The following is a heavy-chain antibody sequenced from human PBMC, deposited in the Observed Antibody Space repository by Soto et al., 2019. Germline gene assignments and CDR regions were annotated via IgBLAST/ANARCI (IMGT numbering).Heavy chain of an antibody. CDR1: GFTFSSYA. Sequence: GGSLRLSCAASGFTFSSYAMSWVRQAPGEGLEWVSAISGSGGSTYYADSVKGRFTISRDNSKNTLYLQMNSLRAEDTAVYYCAKGILVHYYDSSGYFYYWGQGTLVTVSS. V-gene: IGHV3-23*01. D-gene: IGHD3-22*01. CDR2: ISGSGGST. J-gene: IGHJ4*02. CDR3: AKGILVHYYDSSGYFYY.